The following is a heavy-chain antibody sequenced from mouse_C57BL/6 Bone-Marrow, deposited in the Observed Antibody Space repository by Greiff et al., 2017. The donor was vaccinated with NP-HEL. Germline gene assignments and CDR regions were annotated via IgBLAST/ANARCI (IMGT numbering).Heavy chain of an antibody. D-gene: IGHD1-1*01. Sequence: VQLQQSGPVLVKPGASVKMSCKASGYTFTDYYMNWVKQSHGKSLEWIGVINPYNGGTSYNQKFKGKATLTVDKSSSTAYMELNSLTSEDSAVYFCARWIYYYGSSYGRKYYFDYWGQGTTLTVSS. J-gene: IGHJ2*01. V-gene: IGHV1-19*01. CDR2: INPYNGGT. CDR3: ARWIYYYGSSYGRKYYFDY. CDR1: GYTFTDYY.